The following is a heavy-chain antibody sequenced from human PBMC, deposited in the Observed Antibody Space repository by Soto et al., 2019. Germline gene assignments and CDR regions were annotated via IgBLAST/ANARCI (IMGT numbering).Heavy chain of an antibody. CDR3: ARVWGGAFDI. V-gene: IGHV4-59*01. CDR2: IYYSGST. Sequence: PSETQSLTCTVSGGSISSYYWSWIRQPPGKGLEWIGHIYYSGSTNYNPSLKSRVTISVDTSKNQFSLKLSSVTAADTAVYYCARVWGGAFDIWGQGTMVTVSS. D-gene: IGHD3-10*01. J-gene: IGHJ3*02. CDR1: GGSISSYY.